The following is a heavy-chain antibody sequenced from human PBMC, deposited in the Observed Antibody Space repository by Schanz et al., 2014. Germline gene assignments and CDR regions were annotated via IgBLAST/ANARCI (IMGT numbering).Heavy chain of an antibody. Sequence: VHLVESGGGLVQPGGSLRLSCAASGITFSSHSFNWVRQAPGKGLEWVGVISYDGSKKSYADSVKGRFTISRDSSKYTVYLQMNSLRADDTAVYYCAKGPYYYYYMDVWGNGTTVTVSS. CDR2: ISYDGSKK. CDR1: GITFSSHS. J-gene: IGHJ6*03. V-gene: IGHV3-33*08. CDR3: AKGPYYYYYMDV.